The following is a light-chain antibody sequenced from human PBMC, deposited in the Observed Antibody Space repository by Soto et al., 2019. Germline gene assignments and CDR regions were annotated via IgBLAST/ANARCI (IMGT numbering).Light chain of an antibody. CDR2: EVS. CDR1: SSDVGAYNF. J-gene: IGLJ2*01. CDR3: SSYTTNKTLL. Sequence: QSVLTQPASVSGSPGQSITFSCTGTSSDVGAYNFVSWYQQHPGKAPKLIFYEVSNRPPGLSDRFSGSKSGTTASLTISGLQAEDEADYFCSSYTTNKTLLFGGGTKLTVL. V-gene: IGLV2-14*01.